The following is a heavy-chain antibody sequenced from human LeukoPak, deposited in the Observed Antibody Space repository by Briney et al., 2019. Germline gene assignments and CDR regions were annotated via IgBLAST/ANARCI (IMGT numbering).Heavy chain of an antibody. Sequence: GGPLRLSCAASGFTFSSYWMHWVRQGSGKGLVWVSRINSDGSTTSYADSVKGRFTISRDNAKNTLYLQMNSLRAEDTAVYYCARDHGVRGLISHDAFDIWGQGTMVTVSS. CDR2: INSDGSTT. V-gene: IGHV3-74*01. D-gene: IGHD3-10*01. J-gene: IGHJ3*02. CDR1: GFTFSSYW. CDR3: ARDHGVRGLISHDAFDI.